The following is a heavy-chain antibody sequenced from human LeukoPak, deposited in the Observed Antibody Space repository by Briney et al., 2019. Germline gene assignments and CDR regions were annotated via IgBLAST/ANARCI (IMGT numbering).Heavy chain of an antibody. CDR1: GGSFSGYY. D-gene: IGHD3-10*01. CDR3: ARLRTYYYGSGSYYTPPYYYGMDV. CDR2: INHSGST. Sequence: SETLSLTCAVYGGSFSGYYWSWIRQPPGKGLEWIGEINHSGSTNYNPSLKSRVTISVDTSKNQFSLKLSSVTAADTAVYYCARLRTYYYGSGSYYTPPYYYGMDVWGQGTTVTVSS. V-gene: IGHV4-34*01. J-gene: IGHJ6*02.